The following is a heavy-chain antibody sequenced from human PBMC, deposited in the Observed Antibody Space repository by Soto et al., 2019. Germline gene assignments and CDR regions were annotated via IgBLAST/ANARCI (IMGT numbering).Heavy chain of an antibody. J-gene: IGHJ6*02. CDR3: TRVLGYTFEPGKTRYYAMDV. V-gene: IGHV1-69*01. D-gene: IGHD5-18*01. CDR1: GGTFSKDA. Sequence: QVQLVQSGAEVKKPGSSVTVSCKTSGGTFSKDAINWVRQAPGQGLEWMGLLIPVFGSPIYAQKFQGRIRITADESTSTAFMDLSSRRAEDTAVYYCTRVLGYTFEPGKTRYYAMDVWGQGTTVSVSS. CDR2: LIPVFGSP.